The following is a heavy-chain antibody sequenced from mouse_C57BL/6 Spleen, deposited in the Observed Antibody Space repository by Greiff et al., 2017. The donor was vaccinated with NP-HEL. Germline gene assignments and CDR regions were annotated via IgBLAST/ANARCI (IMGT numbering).Heavy chain of an antibody. V-gene: IGHV1-85*01. CDR3: ANDYDGGPGY. D-gene: IGHD2-4*01. CDR1: GYTFTSYD. J-gene: IGHJ4*01. Sequence: VQLQQSGPELVKPGASVKLSCKASGYTFTSYDINWVKQRPGPGLEWIGWIYPRDGSPKYNEKFKGKATLTVDTSSSTAYMELHSLTSEDSAVYFCANDYDGGPGYWGQGTSVTVSS. CDR2: IYPRDGSP.